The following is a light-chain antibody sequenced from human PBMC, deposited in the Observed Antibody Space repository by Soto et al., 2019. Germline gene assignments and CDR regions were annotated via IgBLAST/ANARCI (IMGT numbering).Light chain of an antibody. Sequence: DIQMTQSPSSLSASVGERVTITCRASQSIGDYLNWYQHQVGKAPKLLIYAASNLQSGVPSRFSGSGSGTDFTLTISSLQPEDYATYYCQQSHSIPYTFAQGIKLEIK. CDR3: QQSHSIPYT. CDR1: QSIGDY. J-gene: IGKJ2*01. V-gene: IGKV1-39*01. CDR2: AAS.